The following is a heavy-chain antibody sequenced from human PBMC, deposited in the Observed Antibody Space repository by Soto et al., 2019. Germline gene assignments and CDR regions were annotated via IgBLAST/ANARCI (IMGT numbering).Heavy chain of an antibody. Sequence: QLQLQESGPGLVRPSETLSLTCTVSGGSIRTTRFSWGFIRQPPGKGLEWIGSIYNTGRTSYNPSLKSRVTISVDMSKNQFSLKLTSVTAADMAIYHCARYNTWSQGVLVTVSS. CDR3: ARYNT. CDR1: GGSIRTTRFS. CDR2: IYNTGRT. D-gene: IGHD1-1*01. J-gene: IGHJ5*02. V-gene: IGHV4-39*01.